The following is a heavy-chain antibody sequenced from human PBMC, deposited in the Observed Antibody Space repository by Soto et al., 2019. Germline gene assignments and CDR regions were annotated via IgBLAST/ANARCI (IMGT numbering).Heavy chain of an antibody. J-gene: IGHJ3*02. CDR3: ARGGSATYYYDSSGYYYPRAFDI. CDR1: GGSISSGGYS. Sequence: PSETLSLTCAVSGGSISSGGYSWSWIRQPPGKGLEWIGYIYHSGSTYYNPSLKSRVTISVDSSKNQFSLKLSSVTAADTAVYYCARGGSATYYYDSSGYYYPRAFDIWGQGTMVTVSS. CDR2: IYHSGST. D-gene: IGHD3-22*01. V-gene: IGHV4-30-2*01.